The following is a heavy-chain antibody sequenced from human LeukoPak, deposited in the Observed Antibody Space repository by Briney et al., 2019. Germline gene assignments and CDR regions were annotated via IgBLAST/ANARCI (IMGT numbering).Heavy chain of an antibody. CDR3: VNGQRLVGGSEFDY. V-gene: IGHV3-21*01. CDR1: GFTFSSYS. Sequence: GGSLRLSCAASGFTFSSYSMNWVRQAPGKGLEWVSSISSSSSYIYYADSVKGRFTISRDNSKNTLYLQMNSLRPGDTAVYYCVNGQRLVGGSEFDYWGQGTLVTVSS. J-gene: IGHJ4*02. CDR2: ISSSSSYI. D-gene: IGHD6-25*01.